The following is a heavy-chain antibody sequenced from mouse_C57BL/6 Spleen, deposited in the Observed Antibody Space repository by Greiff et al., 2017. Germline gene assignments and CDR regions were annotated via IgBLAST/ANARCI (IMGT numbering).Heavy chain of an antibody. CDR1: GYTFTDYN. V-gene: IGHV1-18*01. CDR2: INPNNGGT. Sequence: EVQLQQSGPELVKPGASVKIPCKASGYTFTDYNMDWVKQSHGKSLEWIGDINPNNGGTIYNQKFKGKATLTVDKSSSTAYMELRSLTSEDTAVYYCERDSNLGYFDVWGTGTTGTVSS. J-gene: IGHJ1*03. CDR3: ERDSNLGYFDV. D-gene: IGHD2-5*01.